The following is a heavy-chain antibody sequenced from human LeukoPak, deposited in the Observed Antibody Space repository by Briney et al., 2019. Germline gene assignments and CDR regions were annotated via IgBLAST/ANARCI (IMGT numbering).Heavy chain of an antibody. V-gene: IGHV3-30*04. D-gene: IGHD3-9*01. CDR2: ISYDGSNK. J-gene: IGHJ4*01. CDR3: AKSSDLLTGYYSYFEY. CDR1: GFTFSSYA. Sequence: GGSLRLSCAASGFTFSSYAMHWVRQAPGKGLEWVAVISYDGSNKYYADSVKGRFTISRDNSKNTLYLQMNSLRAEDTAVYYCAKSSDLLTGYYSYFEYWGHGTLVTVAS.